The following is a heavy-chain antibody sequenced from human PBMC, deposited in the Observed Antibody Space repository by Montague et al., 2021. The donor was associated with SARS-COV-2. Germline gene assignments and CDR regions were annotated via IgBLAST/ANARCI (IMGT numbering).Heavy chain of an antibody. D-gene: IGHD4-23*01. CDR2: IYCSGST. Sequence: SETLSLTCTVSGGSVSSRSYYWGWIRQPPGEGLEWIGSIYCSGSTHYNPSLKSRVTISVDTSKNQFSLRLSSVTAADTAVYYCARRGDYGGPRFDYWGQGTLVSVSS. CDR3: ARRGDYGGPRFDY. CDR1: GGSVSSRSYY. V-gene: IGHV4-39*01. J-gene: IGHJ4*02.